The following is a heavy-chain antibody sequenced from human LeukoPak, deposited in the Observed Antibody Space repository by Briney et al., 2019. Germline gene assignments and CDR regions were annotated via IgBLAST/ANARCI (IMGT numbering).Heavy chain of an antibody. CDR3: ASHCSSTSCYESPLN. CDR1: GGSFSGYY. V-gene: IGHV4-34*01. J-gene: IGHJ4*02. CDR2: INHSGST. Sequence: KPSETLSLTCAVYGGSFSGYYWSWIRQPPGKGLEWIGEINHSGSTNYNPSLKSRVTISVDTSKNQFSLKLSSVTAADTAVYYCASHCSSTSCYESPLNWGQGTLVT. D-gene: IGHD2-2*01.